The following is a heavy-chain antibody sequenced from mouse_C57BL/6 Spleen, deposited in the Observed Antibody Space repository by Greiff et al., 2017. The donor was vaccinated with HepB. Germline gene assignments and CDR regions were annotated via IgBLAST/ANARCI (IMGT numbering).Heavy chain of an antibody. Sequence: QVQLKESGAELMKPGASVKLSCKATGYTFTGYWIEWVKQRPGHGLEWIGEILPGSGSTNYNEKFKGKATFTADTSSNTAYMQLSSLTTEDSAIYYCARRDIYYDYDENYFDYWGQGTTLTVSS. CDR2: ILPGSGST. CDR1: GYTFTGYW. J-gene: IGHJ2*01. V-gene: IGHV1-9*01. D-gene: IGHD2-4*01. CDR3: ARRDIYYDYDENYFDY.